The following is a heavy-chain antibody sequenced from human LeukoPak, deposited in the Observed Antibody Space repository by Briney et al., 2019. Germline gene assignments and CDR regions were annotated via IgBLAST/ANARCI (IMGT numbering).Heavy chain of an antibody. Sequence: SETLSLTCTVSGGSISNYYWNWLRQPPGKGLEWIGYIYYSGTTNYNPSLKSRVSMSVDTSKNQFSLKLSSVTAADTAVYYCARGVVIAPQTFDYWGQGTLVTVSS. CDR3: ARGVVIAPQTFDY. V-gene: IGHV4-59*01. J-gene: IGHJ4*02. CDR1: GGSISNYY. D-gene: IGHD2-21*01. CDR2: IYYSGTT.